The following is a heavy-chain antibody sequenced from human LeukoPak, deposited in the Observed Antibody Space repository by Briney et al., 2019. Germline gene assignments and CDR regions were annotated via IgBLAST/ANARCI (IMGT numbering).Heavy chain of an antibody. J-gene: IGHJ6*03. Sequence: SETLSLTCAVYGGSFSGYYWSWIRQPPGKGLEWIGEINHSGSTNYNPSLKSRVTISVDTSKNQFSLKLSSVTAADTAVYYCARGPSYGYLYYYYYYMDVWGKGTTVTVSS. V-gene: IGHV4-34*01. CDR3: ARGPSYGYLYYYYYYMDV. D-gene: IGHD5-18*01. CDR2: INHSGST. CDR1: GGSFSGYY.